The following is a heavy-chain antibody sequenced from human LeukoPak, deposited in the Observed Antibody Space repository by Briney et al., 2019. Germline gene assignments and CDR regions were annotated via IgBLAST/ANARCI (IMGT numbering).Heavy chain of an antibody. V-gene: IGHV1-18*01. D-gene: IGHD6-13*01. CDR3: ARELLAAAGRALDY. Sequence: ASVKVSCTASGYTFTSSGISWVRQAPGQGLEWMGCISAYNGNTNYAQKLQGRVTMTTDTSTSTAYMELRSLRSDDTAVYYCARELLAAAGRALDYWGQGTLVTVSS. CDR1: GYTFTSSG. CDR2: ISAYNGNT. J-gene: IGHJ4*02.